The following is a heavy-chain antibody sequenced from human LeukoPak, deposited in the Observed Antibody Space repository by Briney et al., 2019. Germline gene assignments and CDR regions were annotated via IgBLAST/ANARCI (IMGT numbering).Heavy chain of an antibody. CDR3: ARGLVRNDAN. CDR2: ISSSSSYI. Sequence: PGGSLRLSCAASGFTFSSYSMSWVRQAPGKGLEWVSYISSSSSYIYYADSVKGRFTISRDNAKNSLYLQMNSLRAEDTAVYYCARGLVRNDANWGQGTLVTVSS. J-gene: IGHJ4*02. V-gene: IGHV3-21*01. CDR1: GFTFSSYS. D-gene: IGHD1-1*01.